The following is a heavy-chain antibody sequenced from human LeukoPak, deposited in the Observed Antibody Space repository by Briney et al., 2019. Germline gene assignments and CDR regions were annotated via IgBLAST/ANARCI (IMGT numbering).Heavy chain of an antibody. CDR3: ARERWDRGYYYYYMDV. J-gene: IGHJ6*03. CDR2: IYYSGST. Sequence: PSETLSLTCTVSGGSISSSSYYWGWIRQPPGKGLEWIGSIYYSGSTNYNPSLKSRVTISVDTSKNQFSLKLSSVTAADTAVYYCARERWDRGYYYYYMDVWGKGTTVTISS. V-gene: IGHV4-39*07. D-gene: IGHD1-26*01. CDR1: GGSISSSSYY.